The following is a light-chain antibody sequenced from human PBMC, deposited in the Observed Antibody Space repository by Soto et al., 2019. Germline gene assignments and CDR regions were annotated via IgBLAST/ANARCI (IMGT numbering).Light chain of an antibody. V-gene: IGKV1-5*01. CDR1: QSISSC. CDR3: QQRNTWYP. CDR2: DAS. J-gene: IGKJ4*02. Sequence: MNQSPATLSASIGDRVTIHCRASQSISSCLAWYQHKPGKAPKLLIYDASSLESGVPSRFSGSRSGTEFTLTISSLEPEDFAAYYCQQRNTWYPFGGGTKVDIK.